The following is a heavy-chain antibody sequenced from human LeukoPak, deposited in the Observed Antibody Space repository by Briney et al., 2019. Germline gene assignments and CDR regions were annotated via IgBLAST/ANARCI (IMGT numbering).Heavy chain of an antibody. CDR2: ISSSSSYI. V-gene: IGHV3-21*01. CDR3: ARHIGSGLYDY. CDR1: GFTFSSYS. D-gene: IGHD3/OR15-3a*01. J-gene: IGHJ4*02. Sequence: GGSLRLPCAASGFTFSSYSMNWVRQAPGKGLEWVSFISSSSSYIYYADSVKGRFTISRDNAKNSLYLQMNSLRAEDTAVYYCARHIGSGLYDYWGQGTLVTVSS.